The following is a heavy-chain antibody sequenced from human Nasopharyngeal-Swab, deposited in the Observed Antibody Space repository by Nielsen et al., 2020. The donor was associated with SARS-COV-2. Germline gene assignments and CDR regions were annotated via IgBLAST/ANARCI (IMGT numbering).Heavy chain of an antibody. CDR2: ITPFHGHA. Sequence: SVQVSCKASGFSITYRFLHWMRQAPGQALEWMGWITPFHGHAKYAQKFQGRVSITRDGSRTTASLELSSLRPDDTAMYFCASGQCINGVCNPTDGLDVWGQGTSVTVS. J-gene: IGHJ6*02. D-gene: IGHD2-8*01. V-gene: IGHV1-45*02. CDR3: ASGQCINGVCNPTDGLDV. CDR1: GFSITYRF.